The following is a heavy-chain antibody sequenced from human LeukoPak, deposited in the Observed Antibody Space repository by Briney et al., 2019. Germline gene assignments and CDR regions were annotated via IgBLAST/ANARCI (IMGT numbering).Heavy chain of an antibody. J-gene: IGHJ3*02. Sequence: GGSLRLSCAASAFTFRSFWMSWVRQAPGKGLEWVANIKQDGSEKYYVDSVKGRFTISRDNAKNSLFLQMNSLRAEDTAVYYFATVGSDAFYIWGKGTMVTVST. CDR1: AFTFRSFW. CDR3: ATVGSDAFYI. CDR2: IKQDGSEK. V-gene: IGHV3-7*05.